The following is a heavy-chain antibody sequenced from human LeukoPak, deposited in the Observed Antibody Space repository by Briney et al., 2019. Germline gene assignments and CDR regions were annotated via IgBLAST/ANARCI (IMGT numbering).Heavy chain of an antibody. Sequence: ASVKVSCKASGGTFSSYAISWVRQAPGQGLEWMGGIVPIFGTANYAQKFQGRVTITADKSTSTAYMELSSLRSEDTAVYYCARGRPTTSIAAAGVNWFDPWGQGTLVTVSS. CDR3: ARGRPTTSIAAAGVNWFDP. CDR2: IVPIFGTA. J-gene: IGHJ5*02. D-gene: IGHD6-13*01. V-gene: IGHV1-69*06. CDR1: GGTFSSYA.